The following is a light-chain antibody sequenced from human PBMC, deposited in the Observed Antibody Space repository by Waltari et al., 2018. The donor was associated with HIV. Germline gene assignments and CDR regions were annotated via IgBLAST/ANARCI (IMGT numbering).Light chain of an antibody. CDR2: EAS. CDR3: REYNTDSGT. J-gene: IGKJ1*01. Sequence: DIQMTQSPSTLSASAGYSVPSTCPASQSIGSWLAWYQQKPGKAPTLLISEASTLQTGVPSRFSGSGSGTEFTLTISSLHPDDFATYYCREYNTDSGTFGQGTKVEIK. CDR1: QSIGSW. V-gene: IGKV1-5*03.